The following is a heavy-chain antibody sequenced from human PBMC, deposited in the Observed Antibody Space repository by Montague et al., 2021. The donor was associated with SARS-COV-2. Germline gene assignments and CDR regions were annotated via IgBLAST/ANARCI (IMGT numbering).Heavy chain of an antibody. Sequence: SETLSLTCTVSGASISPYSWSWVRQPPGKGLEWLGRRYVSATVNAHPSLKTRLTMSIDTSTEQLSLRLSSVTVADTAVYYCARDYAISGWPDFYFDSWGQGILVTVSS. D-gene: IGHD3-9*01. J-gene: IGHJ4*02. V-gene: IGHV4-4*07. CDR3: ARDYAISGWPDFYFDS. CDR1: GASISPYS. CDR2: RYVSATV.